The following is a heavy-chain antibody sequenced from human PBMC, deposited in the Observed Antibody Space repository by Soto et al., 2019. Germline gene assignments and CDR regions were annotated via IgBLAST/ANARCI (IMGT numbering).Heavy chain of an antibody. Sequence: QVQLVQSGAEVKKPGSSVKVSCKASGGTFSSYAISWVRQAPGQGLEWMGGIIPIFGTANYAQKFQGRVTITADESTPTAYMGLSSLRSEDTAVYSCARGGWAPDIPVTPPWFDPWGQGTLVTLSS. CDR2: IIPIFGTA. CDR1: GGTFSSYA. V-gene: IGHV1-69*12. J-gene: IGHJ5*02. CDR3: ARGGWAPDIPVTPPWFDP. D-gene: IGHD4-17*01.